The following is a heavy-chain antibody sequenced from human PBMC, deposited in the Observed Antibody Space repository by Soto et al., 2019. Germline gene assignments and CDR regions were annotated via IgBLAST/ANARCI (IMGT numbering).Heavy chain of an antibody. CDR3: VREGRGSFDF. D-gene: IGHD5-12*01. CDR2: IYSGGST. CDR1: GFTVSSNY. J-gene: IGHJ3*01. Sequence: GGSLRLSCAASGFTVSSNYMSWVRQAPGKGLEWVSVIYSGGSTYYADSVKGRFTISRGNSKNTLYLQMNSLAADDTAIYYCVREGRGSFDFWGRGTMVTVSS. V-gene: IGHV3-53*01.